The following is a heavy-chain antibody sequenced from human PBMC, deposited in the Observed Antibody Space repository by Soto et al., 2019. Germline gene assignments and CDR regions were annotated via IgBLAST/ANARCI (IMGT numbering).Heavy chain of an antibody. V-gene: IGHV3-23*01. D-gene: IGHD1-26*01. CDR1: GFTFTSYA. CDR2: ISATGGST. J-gene: IGHJ4*02. CDR3: AKPLEWGRDGGGDVDYFDS. Sequence: EVQLLESGGGVVQPGGSLRLSCAVSGFTFTSYAMTWVRQAPGKGLEWVSAISATGGSTYYADSVKGRFTISRDNSKNTLYLQMKSLRAEDTAVYYCAKPLEWGRDGGGDVDYFDSWGQGTLVTVSS.